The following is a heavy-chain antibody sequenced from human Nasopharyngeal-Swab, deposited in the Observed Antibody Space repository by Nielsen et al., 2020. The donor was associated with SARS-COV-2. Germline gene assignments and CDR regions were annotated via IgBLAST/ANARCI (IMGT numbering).Heavy chain of an antibody. CDR1: GGSISSYY. CDR2: IYTSGST. J-gene: IGHJ6*02. Sequence: PETLSLTCTVSGGSISSYYWSWIRQPAGKGLEWIGRIYTSGSTNYNPSLKSRVTMSVDTSKNQFSLKLSSVTAADTAVYYCARDGEIAAAPYYYYYYYGMDVWGQGTTVTVSS. CDR3: ARDGEIAAAPYYYYYYYGMDV. D-gene: IGHD6-13*01. V-gene: IGHV4-4*07.